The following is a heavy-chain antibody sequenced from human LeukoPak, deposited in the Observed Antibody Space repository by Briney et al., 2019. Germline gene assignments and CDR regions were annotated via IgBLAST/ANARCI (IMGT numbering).Heavy chain of an antibody. Sequence: PGGSLRLSCAASGFTFSSYAMHWVRQAPGKGLEWVSYISSSSSTIYYADSVKGRFTISRDNAKNSLYLQMNSLRAEDTAVYYCARPRNEWEPHFDYWGQGTLVTVSS. CDR3: ARPRNEWEPHFDY. CDR2: ISSSSSTI. D-gene: IGHD1-26*01. J-gene: IGHJ4*02. CDR1: GFTFSSYA. V-gene: IGHV3-48*04.